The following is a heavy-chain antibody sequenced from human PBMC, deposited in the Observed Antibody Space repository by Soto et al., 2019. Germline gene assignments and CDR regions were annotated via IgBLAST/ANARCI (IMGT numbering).Heavy chain of an antibody. CDR2: IYYSGST. CDR3: ARAGETAAYYYGMDV. J-gene: IGHJ6*02. D-gene: IGHD3-16*01. V-gene: IGHV4-61*01. CDR1: GGSVSSGSYY. Sequence: PSETLSLTCTVSGGSVSSGSYYWSWIRQPPGKGLEWIGYIYYSGSTNYNPSLKSRVTISVDTSKNQFSLKLSSVTAADTAVYYCARAGETAAYYYGMDVWGQGTTVTVSS.